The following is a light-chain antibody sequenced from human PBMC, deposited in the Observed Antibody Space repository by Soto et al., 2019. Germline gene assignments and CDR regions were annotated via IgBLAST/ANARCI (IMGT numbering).Light chain of an antibody. CDR1: SSDVGGYDF. Sequence: QSVLTQPRSVSGSPGQSVTISCTGSSSDVGGYDFVSWYQQHPGKAPKLMISDVSERPSGVPDRFSGSKSVNTASLTISGLQAEDEADYYCCSYAGTYTLVFGGGTKLTVL. V-gene: IGLV2-11*01. CDR3: CSYAGTYTLV. CDR2: DVS. J-gene: IGLJ3*02.